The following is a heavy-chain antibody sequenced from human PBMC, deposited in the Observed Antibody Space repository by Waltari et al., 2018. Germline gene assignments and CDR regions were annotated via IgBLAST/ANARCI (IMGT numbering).Heavy chain of an antibody. D-gene: IGHD3-16*01. V-gene: IGHV4-59*11. J-gene: IGHJ4*02. Sequence: QVQLQESGPGLVKPSETLSLICTVSGGSISSPYWSWIRQPPGKGLEWIAYINYSGNTNYNPSLKGRVTISIDTSKNQFSLRLSSVTAADTAVYYCARDFRGTDYWGQGTLVTVSS. CDR1: GGSISSPY. CDR2: INYSGNT. CDR3: ARDFRGTDY.